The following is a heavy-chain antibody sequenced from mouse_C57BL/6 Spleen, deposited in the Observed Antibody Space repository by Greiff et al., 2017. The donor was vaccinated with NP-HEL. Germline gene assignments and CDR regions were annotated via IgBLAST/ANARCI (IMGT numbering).Heavy chain of an antibody. CDR2: INPNNGGT. J-gene: IGHJ2*01. V-gene: IGHV1-26*01. CDR1: GYTFTDYY. CDR3: AGSLYYYGSSYGY. Sequence: VQLQQSGPELVKPGASVKISCKASGYTFTDYYMNSVKQSHGKSLEWIGDINPNNGGTSYNQKFKGKATLTVDKSSSTAYMELRSLTSEDSAVYYCAGSLYYYGSSYGYWGQGTTLTVSS. D-gene: IGHD1-1*01.